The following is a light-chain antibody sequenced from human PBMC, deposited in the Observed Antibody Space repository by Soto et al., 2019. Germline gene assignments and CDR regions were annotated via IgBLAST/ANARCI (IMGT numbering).Light chain of an antibody. J-gene: IGKJ2*01. CDR1: QTISTH. Sequence: DIQMTQSPSSLSASVRDRVTITCRASQTISTHLNWYQQKPGKAPKLLIYAASTLQSGVPSRFSVSRPGTHFTLTITTLQPEDFATYYYQHTHTIPYTFGHGPKLEIK. V-gene: IGKV1-39*01. CDR3: QHTHTIPYT. CDR2: AAS.